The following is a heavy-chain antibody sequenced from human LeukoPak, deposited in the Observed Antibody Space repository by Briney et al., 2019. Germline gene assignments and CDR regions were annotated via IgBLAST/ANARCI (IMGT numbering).Heavy chain of an antibody. J-gene: IGHJ4*02. D-gene: IGHD3-10*01. Sequence: GGSLRLSCAASGFIFTNYAMNWVRQAPGEGLEWVSAILSGGDTTSYADSVRGRFTISRDNSKNTLYLEMNSLRAEDTAIYYCAKDLVSPRRVGSSEKLDYWGQGTLVTVSS. CDR3: AKDLVSPRRVGSSEKLDY. CDR2: ILSGGDTT. V-gene: IGHV3-23*01. CDR1: GFIFTNYA.